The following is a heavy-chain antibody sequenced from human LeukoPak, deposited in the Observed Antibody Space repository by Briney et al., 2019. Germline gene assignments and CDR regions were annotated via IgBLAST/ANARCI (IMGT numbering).Heavy chain of an antibody. Sequence: PGGSLRLSCAASGFTFSGSWMHWVRQAPGKGLVWVSRINHDGSTTNYVDSVKGRFTISRDNAKNTLYLQMNSLRAEDTAVFYCVRDRFYGMDVWGQGTTVTVSS. CDR2: INHDGSTT. CDR3: VRDRFYGMDV. CDR1: GFTFSGSW. J-gene: IGHJ6*02. V-gene: IGHV3-74*01.